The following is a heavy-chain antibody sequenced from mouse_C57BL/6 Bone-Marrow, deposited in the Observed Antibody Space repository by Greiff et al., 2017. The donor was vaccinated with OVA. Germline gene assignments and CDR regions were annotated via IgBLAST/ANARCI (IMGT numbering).Heavy chain of an antibody. J-gene: IGHJ2*01. CDR3: ARDGNGYFDY. D-gene: IGHD4-1*01. V-gene: IGHV5-4*01. CDR2: ISDGGSYT. Sequence: EVKLMESGGGLVKPGGSLKLSCAASGFTFSSYAMSWVRQTPEKRLEWVATISDGGSYTYYPDNVKGRFTISRDNAKNNLYLQMSHLKSEDTAMYYCARDGNGYFDYWGKGTTLTVSS. CDR1: GFTFSSYA.